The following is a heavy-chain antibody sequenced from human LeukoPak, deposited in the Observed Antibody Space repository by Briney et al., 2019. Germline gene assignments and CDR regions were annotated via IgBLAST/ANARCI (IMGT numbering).Heavy chain of an antibody. CDR2: IIPIFGTA. D-gene: IGHD6-19*01. V-gene: IGHV1-69*05. J-gene: IGHJ4*02. Sequence: ASVKVSCKASGGTFSSYAISWVRQAPGQGLEWMGRIIPIFGTANYAQKFQGRVTMATDTSTSTAYMELRSLRSDDTAVYYCAREAQSSGWYFLDYWGQGTLVTVSS. CDR3: AREAQSSGWYFLDY. CDR1: GGTFSSYA.